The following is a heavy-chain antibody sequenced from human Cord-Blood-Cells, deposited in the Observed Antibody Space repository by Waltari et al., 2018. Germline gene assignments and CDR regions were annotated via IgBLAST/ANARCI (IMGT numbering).Heavy chain of an antibody. CDR3: AMEGYSSSWYDAFDI. CDR2: IIPILGTA. Sequence: QVQLVQSGAEVKKPGSSVKVSCKASGGTFSSYAISWVRQAPGQGLEWMGGIIPILGTANYAQKFQGRVTITADESTSKGYMELSSLRSEDTAVSYCAMEGYSSSWYDAFDIWGQGTMVTVSS. CDR1: GGTFSSYA. J-gene: IGHJ3*02. D-gene: IGHD6-13*01. V-gene: IGHV1-69*01.